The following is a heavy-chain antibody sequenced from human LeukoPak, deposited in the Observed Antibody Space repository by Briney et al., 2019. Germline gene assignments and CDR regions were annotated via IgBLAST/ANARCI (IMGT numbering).Heavy chain of an antibody. CDR1: GFTFSSYG. J-gene: IGHJ4*02. V-gene: IGHV3-30*02. CDR2: IRYDGSNK. CDR3: AKDGVRVRGVITTNFDY. D-gene: IGHD3-10*01. Sequence: GGSLRLSCAASGFTFSSYGMHWVRQAPGKGLEWAAFIRYDGSNKYYADSVKGRFTISRDNSKNTLYLQMNSLRAEDTAVYYCAKDGVRVRGVITTNFDYWGQGTLVTVSS.